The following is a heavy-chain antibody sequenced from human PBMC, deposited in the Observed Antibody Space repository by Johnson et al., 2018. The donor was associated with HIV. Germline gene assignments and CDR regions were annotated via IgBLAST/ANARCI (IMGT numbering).Heavy chain of an antibody. Sequence: QVQLVESGGGVVQPGRSLRLSCAASGFTFSSYAMHWVRQAPGKGLEWVAVISYDGSNKYYADSVKGRLTISRDNSKNTLYLQMNSLRAEDTAVYYCARDRWYCSSTSCQKDAFDIWGQGTMVTVSS. V-gene: IGHV3-30-3*01. CDR2: ISYDGSNK. CDR3: ARDRWYCSSTSCQKDAFDI. CDR1: GFTFSSYA. J-gene: IGHJ3*02. D-gene: IGHD2-2*01.